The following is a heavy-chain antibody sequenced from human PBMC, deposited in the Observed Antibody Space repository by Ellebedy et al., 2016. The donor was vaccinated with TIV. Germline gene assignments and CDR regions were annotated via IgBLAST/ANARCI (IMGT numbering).Heavy chain of an antibody. CDR2: IYYSGST. D-gene: IGHD6-13*01. Sequence: MPSETLSLTCTVSGGSISSYYWSWIRQSPGKGLEWIGYIYYSGSTNYNPSLKSRVTISVDTSKNQFSLKLSSVTAADTAVYYCARGGSSSWYSGKLDYWGQGTLVTVSS. J-gene: IGHJ4*02. CDR3: ARGGSSSWYSGKLDY. CDR1: GGSISSYY. V-gene: IGHV4-59*08.